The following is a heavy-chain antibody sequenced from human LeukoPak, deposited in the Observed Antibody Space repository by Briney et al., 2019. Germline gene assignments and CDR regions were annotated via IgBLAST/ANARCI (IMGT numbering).Heavy chain of an antibody. CDR1: GFTFSDYY. Sequence: PGGSLRLSCAASGFTFSDYYMSWIRQAPGKGLEWVSYISSSSSPTNYADSVKGRFTISRDNAKHSLYLQMNSLRAEDTAVYYCARGFGTTGPMWPFDYWGQGTLVTVSS. D-gene: IGHD1-7*01. CDR3: ARGFGTTGPMWPFDY. V-gene: IGHV3-11*05. J-gene: IGHJ4*02. CDR2: ISSSSSPT.